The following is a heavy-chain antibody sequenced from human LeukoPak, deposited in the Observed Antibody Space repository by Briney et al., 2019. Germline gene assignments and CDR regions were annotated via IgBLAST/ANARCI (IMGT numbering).Heavy chain of an antibody. J-gene: IGHJ4*02. V-gene: IGHV3-30*02. CDR2: IQYDGSNK. Sequence: PGGSLSLSSAASGFTFSSYGMHWVRQAPGKGLEWVAFIQYDGSNKYYADSVKGRFTISRDNSKNTLYLQMNSLRAEDTAVYYCAKNGQWLVNVLIDYWGQGTLVTVSS. D-gene: IGHD6-19*01. CDR1: GFTFSSYG. CDR3: AKNGQWLVNVLIDY.